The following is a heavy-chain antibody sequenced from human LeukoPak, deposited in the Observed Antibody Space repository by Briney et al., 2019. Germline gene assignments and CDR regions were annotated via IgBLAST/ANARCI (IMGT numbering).Heavy chain of an antibody. CDR1: GFSFTTYW. V-gene: IGHV3-7*01. CDR3: ARDGGSAWFLDY. J-gene: IGHJ4*02. D-gene: IGHD6-19*01. CDR2: IKQDGTEK. Sequence: GGSLRLSCAASGFSFTTYWMSWVRQAPGKGLEWVANIKQDGTEKYYVDSVKGRFTISRDNAKNSLYLQMNSLRAEDTAVYYCARDGGSAWFLDYWGQGTLVTVSS.